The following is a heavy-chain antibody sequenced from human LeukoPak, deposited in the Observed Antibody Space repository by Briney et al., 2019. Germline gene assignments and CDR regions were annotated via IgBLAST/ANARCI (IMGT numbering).Heavy chain of an antibody. Sequence: PGGSLRLSCAASGFTFSSYWMSWVRQAPGKGLEWVANIKQDGSEKYYVDSVKGRFTISRDNAKNSLYLQMNSLRAEDTALYYCAKDVRAVAGTGFDYWGQGTLVTVSS. CDR1: GFTFSSYW. CDR2: IKQDGSEK. D-gene: IGHD6-19*01. V-gene: IGHV3-7*03. CDR3: AKDVRAVAGTGFDY. J-gene: IGHJ4*02.